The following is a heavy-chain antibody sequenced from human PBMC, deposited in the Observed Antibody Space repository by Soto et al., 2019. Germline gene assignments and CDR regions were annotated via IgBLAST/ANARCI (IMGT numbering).Heavy chain of an antibody. CDR2: IYPGDSDT. CDR1: GYSFTSYW. V-gene: IGHV5-51*01. CDR3: ARLDRLRWQFSYYFDY. Sequence: PGESLKISCKGSGYSFTSYWIGWVRQMPGKGLEWMGIIYPGDSDTRYSPSLQGQVTISADKSISTAYLQWSSLKASDTAMYYCARLDRLRWQFSYYFDYWGQGTLVTVSS. J-gene: IGHJ4*02. D-gene: IGHD4-17*01.